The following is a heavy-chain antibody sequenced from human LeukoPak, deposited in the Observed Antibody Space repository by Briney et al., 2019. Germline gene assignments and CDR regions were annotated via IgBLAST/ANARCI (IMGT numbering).Heavy chain of an antibody. Sequence: GGSLRLSCAASGFTVSSNYMSWVRQAPGKGLEWVSVIYSGGSTYYADSVKGRFTISRDNSKNTLYLQMNSLRAEDTAVYYCARDKSGYVDYWGREPWSPSPQ. CDR2: IYSGGST. CDR1: GFTVSSNY. V-gene: IGHV3-53*01. J-gene: IGHJ4*02. D-gene: IGHD3-10*01. CDR3: ARDKSGYVDY.